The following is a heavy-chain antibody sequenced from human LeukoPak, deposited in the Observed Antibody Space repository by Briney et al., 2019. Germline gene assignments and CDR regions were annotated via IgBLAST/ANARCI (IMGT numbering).Heavy chain of an antibody. V-gene: IGHV4-4*09. CDR1: GGSISSYY. CDR2: IYTSGST. CDR3: ARKGESIAAPFDY. Sequence: SATLSLTCPVSGGSISSYYWSWIRQPPGKGLEWIGYIYTSGSTNYNPSLKSRVTISVDTSKNQFSLKLSSVTAADTAVYYCARKGESIAAPFDYWGRGTLVTVSS. D-gene: IGHD6-6*01. J-gene: IGHJ4*02.